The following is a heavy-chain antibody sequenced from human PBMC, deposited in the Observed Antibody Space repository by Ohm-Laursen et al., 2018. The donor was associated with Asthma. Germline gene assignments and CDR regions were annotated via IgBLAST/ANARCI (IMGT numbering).Heavy chain of an antibody. Sequence: SVKVSCKSSGGTFTNYVIGWVRQAPGQGLEWMGGINSVFATTDYGQKFQGRVTITADEPTATVYMELSSLRSDDTALYYCGRKRGSCISSTCYSLDFWGQGTLITVSS. D-gene: IGHD2-15*01. V-gene: IGHV1-69*13. CDR1: GGTFTNYV. J-gene: IGHJ4*02. CDR2: INSVFATT. CDR3: GRKRGSCISSTCYSLDF.